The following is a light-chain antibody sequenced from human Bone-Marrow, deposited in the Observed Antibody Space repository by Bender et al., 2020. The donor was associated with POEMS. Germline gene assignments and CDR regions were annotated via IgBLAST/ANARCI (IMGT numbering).Light chain of an antibody. CDR2: EVS. V-gene: IGLV2-23*02. CDR1: SSDVGGYNL. CDR3: CSFAGSSRL. J-gene: IGLJ2*01. Sequence: QSALTQPASVSASPGQSITISCIGTSSDVGGYNLVSWYQQHPGKAPELMIYEVSKRPSGVSNRFSGSKSGNTASLTISGLQAEDEADYYCCSFAGSSRLFGGGTKLAVL.